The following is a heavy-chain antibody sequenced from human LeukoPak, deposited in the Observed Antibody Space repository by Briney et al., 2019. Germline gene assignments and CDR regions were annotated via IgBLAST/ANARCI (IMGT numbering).Heavy chain of an antibody. D-gene: IGHD5-18*01. CDR2: IYYSGST. CDR3: ARDSYGSGDY. V-gene: IGHV4-59*01. Sequence: KPSETLSLTCTVSGGSISTYYWSWIRQPAGKGLEWIGYIYYSGSTNYNPSLKSRVTISVDTSKNQFSLKLSSVTAADTAVYYCARDSYGSGDYWGQGTLVTVSS. CDR1: GGSISTYY. J-gene: IGHJ4*02.